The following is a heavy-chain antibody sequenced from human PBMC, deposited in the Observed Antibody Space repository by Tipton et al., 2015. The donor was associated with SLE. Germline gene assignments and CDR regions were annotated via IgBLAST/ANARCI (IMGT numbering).Heavy chain of an antibody. CDR1: GGSISSSNW. Sequence: SLRLSCAVSGGSISSSNWWSWARQPPGKGLEWIGEIYHSGSTNYNPSLTSRITISVDTSKNPFSLKLSSLTAADTAVYYCARDSSSLPFDYWGQGTLVTVSS. D-gene: IGHD6-6*01. CDR2: IYHSGST. J-gene: IGHJ4*02. V-gene: IGHV4-4*02. CDR3: ARDSSSLPFDY.